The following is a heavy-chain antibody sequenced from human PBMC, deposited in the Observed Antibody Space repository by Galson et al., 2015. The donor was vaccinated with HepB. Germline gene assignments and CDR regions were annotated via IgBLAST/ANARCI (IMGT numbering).Heavy chain of an antibody. J-gene: IGHJ6*02. CDR3: ARNSVIRRGLNSNDYYAVDV. CDR2: IYYTGNT. V-gene: IGHV4-31*03. D-gene: IGHD2-21*01. CDR1: GASMSTGGYY. Sequence: TLSLTCNVSGASMSTGGYYWSWIRQSPGKGLEWIAFIYYTGNTFYNPSLKSRVTISVDTSKKQFSLELSSVTAADTAVYYCARNSVIRRGLNSNDYYAVDVWGQGTTVTVSS.